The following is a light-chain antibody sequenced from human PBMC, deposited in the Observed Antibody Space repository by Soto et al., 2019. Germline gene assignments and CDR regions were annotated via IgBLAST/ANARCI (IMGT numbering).Light chain of an antibody. CDR3: SSYTSASTPLV. Sequence: QSALTQPASVSGSPGQSITISCTGTSSYVGGYNYVSWYQQHPGKAPKVMIYDVSNRPSGVSNRFSGSKSGNTASLTISGLQAEDEADYYCSSYTSASTPLVFGGGTKLTVL. J-gene: IGLJ2*01. CDR1: SSYVGGYNY. CDR2: DVS. V-gene: IGLV2-14*01.